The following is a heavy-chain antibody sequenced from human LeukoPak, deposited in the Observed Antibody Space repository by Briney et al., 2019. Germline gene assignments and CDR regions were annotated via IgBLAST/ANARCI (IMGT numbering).Heavy chain of an antibody. Sequence: PSETLSLTCAVYGGSFSGYYWSWIRQPPGKGLEWIGEINHSGSTNYNPSLKSRVTISVDTSKNQFSLKLSSVTAADTAVYYCARDPQGIAAAGTGYWGQGTLVTVSS. CDR2: INHSGST. CDR1: GGSFSGYY. V-gene: IGHV4-34*01. J-gene: IGHJ4*02. D-gene: IGHD6-13*01. CDR3: ARDPQGIAAAGTGY.